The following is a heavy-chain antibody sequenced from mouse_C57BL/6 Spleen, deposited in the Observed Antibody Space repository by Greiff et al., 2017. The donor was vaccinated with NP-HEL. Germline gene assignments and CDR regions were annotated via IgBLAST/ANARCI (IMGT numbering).Heavy chain of an antibody. V-gene: IGHV1-64*01. D-gene: IGHD1-1*01. CDR3: ARFRDYYGSSYDAMDY. Sequence: VQLQQPGAELVKPGASVKLSCKASGYTFTSYWMHWVKQRPGQGLEWIGMIHPNSGSTNYNEKFKSKATLTVDKSSSTAYMQLSSLTSEDSAVYYCARFRDYYGSSYDAMDYWGQGTSVTVSS. J-gene: IGHJ4*01. CDR2: IHPNSGST. CDR1: GYTFTSYW.